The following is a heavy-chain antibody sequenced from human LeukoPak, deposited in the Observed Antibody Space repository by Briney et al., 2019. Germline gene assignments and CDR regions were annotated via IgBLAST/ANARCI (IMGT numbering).Heavy chain of an antibody. CDR2: IIPIFGTA. V-gene: IGHV1-69*06. CDR1: GGTFSSYA. CDR3: ASGGYSSGWTNDY. J-gene: IGHJ4*02. D-gene: IGHD6-19*01. Sequence: SVKVSCKASGGTFSSYAISWVRQAPGQGLEWMGGIIPIFGTANYAQKFQGRVTITADKSTSTAYMELSSLRSEDTAVYYCASGGYSSGWTNDYWGQGTLVTVSS.